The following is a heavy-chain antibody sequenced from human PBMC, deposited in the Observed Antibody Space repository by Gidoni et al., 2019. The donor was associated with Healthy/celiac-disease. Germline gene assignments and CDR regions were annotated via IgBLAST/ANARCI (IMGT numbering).Heavy chain of an antibody. V-gene: IGHV1-46*04. D-gene: IGHD6-13*01. J-gene: IGHJ4*02. Sequence: QVQLVQSGAEVKKPGASVKVSCKASGYTFTSYYMHWVRQAPGQGLEWMGIINPSGGSTSYAQKLQGRVTMTRDTSTSTVYMELSSLRSEDTAVYYCARDSLGGGSSSWNFDYWGQGTLVTVSS. CDR3: ARDSLGGGSSSWNFDY. CDR2: INPSGGST. CDR1: GYTFTSYY.